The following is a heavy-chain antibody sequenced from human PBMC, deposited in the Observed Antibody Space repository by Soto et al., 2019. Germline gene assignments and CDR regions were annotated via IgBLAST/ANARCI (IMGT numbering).Heavy chain of an antibody. CDR1: AFSRTTSGVG. CDR2: ISWDDGK. Sequence: QITLKESGPSLVKPTQTLTLTCTFSAFSRTTSGVGVGWIRQPPGKALEWLTLISWDDGKRYSPSLKSRLTIPKDPPKNQLVLTMTNMHPVDTATYYCAHARHPSSVYGLDVWGQGTTVNVSS. V-gene: IGHV2-5*02. CDR3: AHARHPSSVYGLDV. J-gene: IGHJ6*02.